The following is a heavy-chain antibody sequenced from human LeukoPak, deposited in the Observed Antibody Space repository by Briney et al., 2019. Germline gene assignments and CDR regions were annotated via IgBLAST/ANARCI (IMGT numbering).Heavy chain of an antibody. J-gene: IGHJ6*03. CDR3: ARIYSYGTSCYMDV. D-gene: IGHD5-18*01. CDR1: GGSISSYY. V-gene: IGHV4-4*07. CDR2: IYTSGST. Sequence: SETLSLTCTVSGGSISSYYWSWIRQPAGKGLEWIGRIYTSGSTNYNPSLKSRVTMSVDTSKNQFSLKLSSVTAADTAVYYCARIYSYGTSCYMDVWGKGTAVTISS.